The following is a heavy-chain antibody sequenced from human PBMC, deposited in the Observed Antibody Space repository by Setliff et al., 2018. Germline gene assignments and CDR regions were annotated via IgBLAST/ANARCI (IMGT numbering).Heavy chain of an antibody. CDR1: GFTFSDAW. Sequence: GGSLRLSCTASGFTFSDAWMTWVRQAPGKGLEWVSTFSASGDTTYYADSVKGRFTISRDNSKNALYLQMNSLRAEDTAVYYCCSGSYLFVYWGQGSLVTVSS. J-gene: IGHJ4*02. CDR3: CSGSYLFVY. D-gene: IGHD1-26*01. V-gene: IGHV3-23*01. CDR2: FSASGDTT.